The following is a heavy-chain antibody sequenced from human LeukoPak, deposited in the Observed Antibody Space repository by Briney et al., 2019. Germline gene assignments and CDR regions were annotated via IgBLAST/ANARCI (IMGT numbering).Heavy chain of an antibody. CDR1: RFTFSNSA. Sequence: GGSLRLSCAASRFTFSNSAMNWVRQAPGKGLEWVAVISYDGNNKYYSDSVKGRFTISRDNSKNTLYLQMNSLRAEDTAVYYCAKDMYYRGSGSYFNVDYWGQGTLVTVSS. CDR2: ISYDGNNK. V-gene: IGHV3-30*18. J-gene: IGHJ4*02. CDR3: AKDMYYRGSGSYFNVDY. D-gene: IGHD3-10*01.